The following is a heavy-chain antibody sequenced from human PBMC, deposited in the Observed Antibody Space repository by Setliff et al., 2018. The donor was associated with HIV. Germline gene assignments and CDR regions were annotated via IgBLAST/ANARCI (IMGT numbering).Heavy chain of an antibody. CDR1: GFPFTSFS. J-gene: IGHJ4*02. Sequence: GGSLRLSCAASGFPFTSFSINWVRQAPGKGLEWVSRIYISGDTRIINYADSVKGRFTISRDNTKNSLYLQMNNLRAEDTAVYYCVRDYMWAFDYWGQGTLVTVSS. CDR3: VRDYMWAFDY. D-gene: IGHD1-26*01. V-gene: IGHV3-48*04. CDR2: ISGDTRII.